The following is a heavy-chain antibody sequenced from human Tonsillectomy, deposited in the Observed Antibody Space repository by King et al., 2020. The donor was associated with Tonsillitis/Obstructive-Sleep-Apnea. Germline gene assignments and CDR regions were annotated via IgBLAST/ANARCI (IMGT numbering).Heavy chain of an antibody. J-gene: IGHJ6*02. CDR1: GFTFGDYA. CDR2: IRSKAYGGTT. V-gene: IGHV3-49*04. D-gene: IGHD6-13*01. Sequence: VQLVESGGGLVQPGRSLRLSCTASGFTFGDYAMSWVRQAPGKGLEWVGFIRSKAYGGTTEYAASVKGRFTISRDDSKSIAYLQMNSLKTEDTAVYYCTRDTSSSWYGYYYYGMDVWGQGATVTVSS. CDR3: TRDTSSSWYGYYYYGMDV.